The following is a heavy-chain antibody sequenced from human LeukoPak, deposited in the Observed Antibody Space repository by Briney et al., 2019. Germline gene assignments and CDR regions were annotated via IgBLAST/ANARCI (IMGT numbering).Heavy chain of an antibody. D-gene: IGHD2-2*02. J-gene: IGHJ4*02. CDR3: ASGYCSSTSCYRGPSFGY. CDR2: INPNSGGT. V-gene: IGHV1-2*02. Sequence: GASVKVSCKASGYTFTGYYMHWVRQAPGQGLEWMGWINPNSGGTNYAQKFQGRVTMTRDTSISTVYMELSRLRSDDTAVYYCASGYCSSTSCYRGPSFGYWGQGTLVTVSS. CDR1: GYTFTGYY.